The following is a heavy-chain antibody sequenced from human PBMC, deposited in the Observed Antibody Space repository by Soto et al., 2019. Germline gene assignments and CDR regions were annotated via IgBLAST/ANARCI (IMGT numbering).Heavy chain of an antibody. CDR1: GYTFTSYG. CDR3: ARVFVVVVAATPMPYYYMDV. Sequence: ASVTVSCKASGYTFTSYGISWVRQAPGQGLEWMGWISAYNGNTNYAQKLQGRVTMTTDTSTSTAYMELRSLRSDDTAVYYCARVFVVVVAATPMPYYYMDVWGKGTTVTVS. J-gene: IGHJ6*03. CDR2: ISAYNGNT. D-gene: IGHD2-15*01. V-gene: IGHV1-18*01.